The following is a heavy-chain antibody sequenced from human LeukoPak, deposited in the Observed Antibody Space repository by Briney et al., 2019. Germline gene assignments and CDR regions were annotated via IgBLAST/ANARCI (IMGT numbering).Heavy chain of an antibody. V-gene: IGHV4-34*01. Sequence: PSETLSLTCTVYGGSFSDYYWSWIRQPPWKGLEWIGEINHSGSTNYNPSLKSRVTISVDTSKNQFSLKLSSVTAADTAVYYCARVRRYCSSTSCYWPAFDIWGQGTMVTVSS. CDR3: ARVRRYCSSTSCYWPAFDI. J-gene: IGHJ3*02. CDR1: GGSFSDYY. CDR2: INHSGST. D-gene: IGHD2-2*01.